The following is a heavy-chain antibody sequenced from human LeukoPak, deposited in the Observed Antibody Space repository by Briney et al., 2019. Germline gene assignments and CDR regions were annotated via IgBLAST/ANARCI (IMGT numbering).Heavy chain of an antibody. CDR3: AKSVPPANIAAAGSRPDY. Sequence: GGSLRLSCAASGFTFSSYSMNWVRQAPGKGLEWVSSISSSSSYIYYADSVKGRFTISRDNAKNSLYLQMNSLRAADAAVYYCAKSVPPANIAAAGSRPDYWGQGTLVTVS. CDR2: ISSSSSYI. V-gene: IGHV3-21*01. CDR1: GFTFSSYS. J-gene: IGHJ4*02. D-gene: IGHD6-13*01.